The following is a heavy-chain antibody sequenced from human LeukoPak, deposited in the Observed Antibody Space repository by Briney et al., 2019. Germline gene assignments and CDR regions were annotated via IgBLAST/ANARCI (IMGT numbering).Heavy chain of an antibody. CDR2: IRQDGGEK. CDR1: GFTFSNYW. V-gene: IGHV3-7*01. J-gene: IGHJ4*02. D-gene: IGHD2-2*02. Sequence: GGSLRLSCAASGFTFSNYWMNWVRQAPGKGLEWVANIRQDGGEKYYVDSVKGRFTISRDNTKNSLYLQMNGLKAEDTAVYFCARTAAAAIGDSWGQGTLVTVSS. CDR3: ARTAAAAIGDS.